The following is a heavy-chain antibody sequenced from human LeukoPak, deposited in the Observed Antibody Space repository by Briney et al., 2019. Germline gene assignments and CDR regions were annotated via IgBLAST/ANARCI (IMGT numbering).Heavy chain of an antibody. D-gene: IGHD5-24*01. CDR2: IIPIFGTA. CDR3: ARGGHGMAPTSYMDV. Sequence: SVKVSCKASGGTFSSYAISWVRQAPGQGLEWMGGIIPIFGTANYAQKFQGRVTITTDESTSTAYMELSSLRSEDTAVYYCARGGHGMAPTSYMDVWGKGTTVTVS. V-gene: IGHV1-69*05. CDR1: GGTFSSYA. J-gene: IGHJ6*03.